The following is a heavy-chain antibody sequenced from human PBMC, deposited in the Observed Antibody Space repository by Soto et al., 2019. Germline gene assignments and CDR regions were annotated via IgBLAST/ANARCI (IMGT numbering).Heavy chain of an antibody. CDR1: GYXFTNYL. CDR2: IYPGDSAT. CDR3: ARHFYDYLDY. Sequence: PXEXLNICCKASGYXFTNYLLGWVRHMPGKGLECVGIIYPGDSATRYSPSFQGQVTISVYNSINTAYIQVRSLKASDTAMYYCARHFYDYLDYWGQGTLGTVSS. V-gene: IGHV5-51*01. J-gene: IGHJ4*02. D-gene: IGHD3-16*01.